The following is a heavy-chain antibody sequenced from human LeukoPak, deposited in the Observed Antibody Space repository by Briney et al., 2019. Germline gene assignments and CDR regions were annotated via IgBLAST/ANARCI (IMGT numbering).Heavy chain of an antibody. CDR1: GGSISSSSYY. D-gene: IGHD1-1*01. Sequence: SETLSLTCTVSGGSISSSSYYWGWIRQPPGKGLEWIGTIYYSGYTYYNPSLESRVTISVDTSKNQFSLKLSSVTAADTAVYYCARDPRYQRNFDYWGQGTLVTVSS. CDR2: IYYSGYT. CDR3: ARDPRYQRNFDY. J-gene: IGHJ4*02. V-gene: IGHV4-39*07.